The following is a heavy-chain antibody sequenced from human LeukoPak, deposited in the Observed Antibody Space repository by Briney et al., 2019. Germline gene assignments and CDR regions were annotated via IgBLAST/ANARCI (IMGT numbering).Heavy chain of an antibody. Sequence: GGSLRLSCAASEFSVGSNYMTWVRQAPGKGLEWVSVIYSGGSTYYADSVKGRFTISRDNSKNTLYLQMNSLRAEDTAVYYCVRDPWGDSSGWYPTFDYWGQGTLVTVSS. CDR1: EFSVGSNY. D-gene: IGHD6-19*01. CDR2: IYSGGST. V-gene: IGHV3-66*01. J-gene: IGHJ4*02. CDR3: VRDPWGDSSGWYPTFDY.